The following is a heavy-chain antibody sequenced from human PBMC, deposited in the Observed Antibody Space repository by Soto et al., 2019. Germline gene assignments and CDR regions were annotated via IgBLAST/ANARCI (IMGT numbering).Heavy chain of an antibody. J-gene: IGHJ4*02. D-gene: IGHD3-3*01. V-gene: IGHV4-39*01. CDR2: IYYSGST. CDR3: ARTYYDFWSGYPTRSFDY. CDR1: GRSISSSSYY. Sequence: SETLSLTCTVSGRSISSSSYYWGWVRQPPGKGLEWIGSIYYSGSTYYNPSLKSPVTTSVDTSKHQFSLKLSSVTAADTAVYYCARTYYDFWSGYPTRSFDYWGQGTLVTVSS.